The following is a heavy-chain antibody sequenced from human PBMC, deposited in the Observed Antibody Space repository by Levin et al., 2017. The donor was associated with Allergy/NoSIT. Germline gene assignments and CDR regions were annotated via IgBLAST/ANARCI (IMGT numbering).Heavy chain of an antibody. V-gene: IGHV3-23*01. CDR3: AKDHDSYGYPTFDY. CDR2: ISASGT. Sequence: SGGSLRLSCAASGFTFSRLAMSWVRQAPGKGLEWVSTISASGTYYADSVKGRFTISRDNSENTLSLQLNSLRAEDTAVYYCAKDHDSYGYPTFDYWGQGTLVTVSS. J-gene: IGHJ4*02. CDR1: GFTFSRLA. D-gene: IGHD3-22*01.